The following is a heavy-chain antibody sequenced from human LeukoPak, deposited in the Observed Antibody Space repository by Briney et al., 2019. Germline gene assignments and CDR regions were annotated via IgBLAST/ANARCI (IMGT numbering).Heavy chain of an antibody. V-gene: IGHV4-39*07. J-gene: IGHJ4*02. Sequence: PSETLSLTCTVSGGSISSSSYYWGWIRQPPGKELEWIGEINHSGSTNYNPSLKSRVTISVDTSKNQFSLKLSSVTAADTAVYYCARRPRLRYFDWPTDYWGQGTLVTVSS. CDR2: INHSGST. D-gene: IGHD3-9*01. CDR1: GGSISSSSYY. CDR3: ARRPRLRYFDWPTDY.